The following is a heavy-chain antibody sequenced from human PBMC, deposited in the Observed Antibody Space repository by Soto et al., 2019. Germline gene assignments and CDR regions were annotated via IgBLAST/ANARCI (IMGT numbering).Heavy chain of an antibody. CDR1: GGSISSGGYY. Sequence: PSETLSLTCTVSGGSISSGGYYWSWIRQHPGKGMEWIGYIYYSGSTYYNPSLKSRVTISVDTSKNQFSLKLSSVTAADTAVYYCARACDFRAGGEDIVVVPAARDAFDIRGQGTMVTVSS. CDR2: IYYSGST. CDR3: ARACDFRAGGEDIVVVPAARDAFDI. J-gene: IGHJ3*02. D-gene: IGHD2-2*01. V-gene: IGHV4-31*03.